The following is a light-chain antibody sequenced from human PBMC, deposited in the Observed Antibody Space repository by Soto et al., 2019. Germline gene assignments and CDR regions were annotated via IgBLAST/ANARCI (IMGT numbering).Light chain of an antibody. CDR1: SSDIGSNP. CDR2: SNT. J-gene: IGLJ1*01. V-gene: IGLV1-44*01. Sequence: QLVLTQPPSASGTPGQRVSISCSGSSSDIGSNPVSWYQQLPGTAPKLLIYSNTDRPSGVPDRFSGMKSGTSASLAISGLQSEDEADYYCSSYTRSSTLVFGTGTQLTVL. CDR3: SSYTRSSTLV.